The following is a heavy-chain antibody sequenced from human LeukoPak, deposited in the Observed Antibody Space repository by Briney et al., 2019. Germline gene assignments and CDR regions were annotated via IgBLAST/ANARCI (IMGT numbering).Heavy chain of an antibody. D-gene: IGHD5-24*01. CDR2: ISAYNGNT. J-gene: IGHJ4*01. CDR1: GYTFTGYY. CDR3: ARGAATISNFDY. V-gene: IGHV1-18*04. Sequence: ASVKVSCKASGYTFTGYYMHWVRQAPGQGLEWMGWISAYNGNTNYAQKLQGRVTMTTDTSTSTAYMELRSLRSGDTAVYYCARGAATISNFDYWGQGTLVTVSS.